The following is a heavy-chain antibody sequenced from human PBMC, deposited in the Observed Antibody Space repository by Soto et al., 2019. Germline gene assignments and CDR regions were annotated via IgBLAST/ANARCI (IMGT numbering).Heavy chain of an antibody. J-gene: IGHJ5*02. D-gene: IGHD1-1*01. V-gene: IGHV4-4*07. CDR2: IYATGTT. CDR1: GASISGFY. Sequence: SETLSLTCTVSGASISGFYWSWIRKSAGKGLEWIGRIYATGTTDYNPSLKSRVMMSVDTSKKQFSLKLRSVTAADTAVYYCVRDGTKTLRDWFDPGGQGISLTASS. CDR3: VRDGTKTLRDWFDP.